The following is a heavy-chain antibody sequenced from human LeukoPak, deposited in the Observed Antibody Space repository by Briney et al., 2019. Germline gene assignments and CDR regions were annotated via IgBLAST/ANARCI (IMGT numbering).Heavy chain of an antibody. CDR3: ARFGRDYYDSSGYPYYFDY. CDR1: GYSFTSYW. J-gene: IGHJ4*02. V-gene: IGHV5-51*01. Sequence: GESLKISCKGSGYSFTSYWIGWVRQMPGKGLEWMGIIYPGDSDTRYGPSFQGQVTISADKSISTAYLQWSSLKASDTAMYYCARFGRDYYDSSGYPYYFDYWGQGTLVTVSS. D-gene: IGHD3-22*01. CDR2: IYPGDSDT.